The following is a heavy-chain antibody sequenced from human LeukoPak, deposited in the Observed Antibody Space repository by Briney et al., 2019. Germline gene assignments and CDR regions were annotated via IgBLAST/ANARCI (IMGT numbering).Heavy chain of an antibody. V-gene: IGHV3-33*01. Sequence: GGSLRLSCAASGFTFSSYGMHWVRQAPGKGLEWVAVIWYDGSNKYYADSVRGRFTISRDNSKNTLYLQMNSLRAEDTAVYYCARAIYHPYYYYYGMDVWGQGTTVTVSS. J-gene: IGHJ6*02. CDR3: ARAIYHPYYYYYGMDV. D-gene: IGHD2/OR15-2a*01. CDR2: IWYDGSNK. CDR1: GFTFSSYG.